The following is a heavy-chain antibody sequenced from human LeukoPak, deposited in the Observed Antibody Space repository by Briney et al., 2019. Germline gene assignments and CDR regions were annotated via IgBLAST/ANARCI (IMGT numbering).Heavy chain of an antibody. J-gene: IGHJ6*02. CDR2: ISSSSNTI. D-gene: IGHD5-24*01. CDR3: ARLGNYRSHDYGMDV. CDR1: GFTFIKNS. V-gene: IGHV3-48*02. Sequence: GGSLRLSCAASGFTFIKNSMTWVRQAPGRGLECVSYISSSSNTINYADSVTGRFTISRDNAKNSLYLQMNSLRDEDTAVYYCARLGNYRSHDYGMDVWGQGTTVIVSS.